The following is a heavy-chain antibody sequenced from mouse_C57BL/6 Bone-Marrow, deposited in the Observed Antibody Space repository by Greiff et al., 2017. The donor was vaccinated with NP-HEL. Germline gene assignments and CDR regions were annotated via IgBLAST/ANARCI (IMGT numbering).Heavy chain of an antibody. D-gene: IGHD4-1*01. CDR2: INPSTGGT. J-gene: IGHJ2*01. CDR3: ARRGTGAYYFDY. CDR1: GYSFTGYY. V-gene: IGHV1-42*01. Sequence: VHVKQSGPELVKPGASVKISCKASGYSFTGYYMNWVKQSPEKSLEWIGEINPSTGGTTYNQKFKAKATLTVDKSSSTAYMQLKSLTSEDSAVYYCARRGTGAYYFDYWGQGTTLTVSS.